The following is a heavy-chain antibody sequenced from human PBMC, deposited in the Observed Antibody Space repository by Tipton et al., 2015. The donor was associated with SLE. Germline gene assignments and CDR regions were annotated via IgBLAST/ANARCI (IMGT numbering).Heavy chain of an antibody. CDR2: ISSGSSYI. Sequence: QLVQSGGGVVQPGRSLRLSCAASGLRFSGYGIHWVRQAPGKGLEWVATISSGSSYIYYADSMRGRFTVSRDNAKNSLYLQMNSLRAEDTAVYYCARDYSGSYYPCFDYWGQGTLVTVSS. D-gene: IGHD1-26*01. V-gene: IGHV3-21*01. J-gene: IGHJ4*02. CDR3: ARDYSGSYYPCFDY. CDR1: GLRFSGYG.